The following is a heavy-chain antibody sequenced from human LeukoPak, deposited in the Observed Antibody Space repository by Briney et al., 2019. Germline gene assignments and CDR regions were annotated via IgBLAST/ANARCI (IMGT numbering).Heavy chain of an antibody. Sequence: ASVKVSCKASGYTFTSYGISWVRQAPGQGLEWMGWISAYNGNTNYAQKLQGRVTMTTDTSTSTAYMEPRSLRSDDTAVYYCARVDYYGSGSYSLGDYWGQGTLVTVSS. CDR3: ARVDYYGSGSYSLGDY. D-gene: IGHD3-10*01. J-gene: IGHJ4*02. CDR1: GYTFTSYG. V-gene: IGHV1-18*04. CDR2: ISAYNGNT.